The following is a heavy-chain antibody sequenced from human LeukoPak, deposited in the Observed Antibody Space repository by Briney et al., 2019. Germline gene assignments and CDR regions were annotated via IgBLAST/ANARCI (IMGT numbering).Heavy chain of an antibody. CDR2: IYYSGRT. J-gene: IGHJ4*02. CDR1: GGSISSYY. Sequence: SETLSLTCTVSGGSISSYYWSWIRQPPGKGPEWIGTIYYSGRTYYNPSLKSRVTISVDTSKNQFSLKLSSVTAADTAVYYCARDQATIILGYFDYWGQGTLVTVSS. D-gene: IGHD1-26*01. CDR3: ARDQATIILGYFDY. V-gene: IGHV4-59*12.